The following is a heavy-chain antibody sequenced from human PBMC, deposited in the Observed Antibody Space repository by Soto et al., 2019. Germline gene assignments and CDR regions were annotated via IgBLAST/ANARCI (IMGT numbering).Heavy chain of an antibody. CDR1: GGSFSGYY. CDR3: ARLNKAVEYYYYGMDV. CDR2: INHSGST. D-gene: IGHD6-19*01. Sequence: SETLSLTCAVYGGSFSGYYWSWIRQPPGKGLEWIGEINHSGSTNYNPSLKSRVTISVDTSKNQFSLKLSSVTAADTAVYYCARLNKAVEYYYYGMDVWGQGTTVTVSS. J-gene: IGHJ6*02. V-gene: IGHV4-34*01.